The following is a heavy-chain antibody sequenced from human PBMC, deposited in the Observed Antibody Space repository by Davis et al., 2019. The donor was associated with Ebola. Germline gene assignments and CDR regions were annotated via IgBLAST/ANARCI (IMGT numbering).Heavy chain of an antibody. V-gene: IGHV3-23*01. Sequence: GESLKISCAASGFTFSSYAMSWVRQAPGKGLEWVSGVTGSGGSTYYADSVKGRFTISRDNSKNTLYLQMNSLRAEDTAFYYCARSRVDTAMEFDYWGQGTLVTVSS. CDR1: GFTFSSYA. CDR3: ARSRVDTAMEFDY. D-gene: IGHD5-18*01. J-gene: IGHJ4*02. CDR2: VTGSGGST.